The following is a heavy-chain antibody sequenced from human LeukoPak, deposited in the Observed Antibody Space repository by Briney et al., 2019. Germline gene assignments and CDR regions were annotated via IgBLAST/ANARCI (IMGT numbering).Heavy chain of an antibody. CDR3: ARVLFNSGYDS. CDR2: INPNSGET. D-gene: IGHD3-9*01. V-gene: IGHV1-2*02. CDR1: GFTFTGAY. J-gene: IGHJ5*01. Sequence: ASVKVSCKASGFTFTGAYMHWVRQAPGQGLEWMGWINPNSGETRYEQKLQGRVTMTRDTSIDTLHMELGSLTSDDTAVYYCARVLFNSGYDSWGQGTLVTVSS.